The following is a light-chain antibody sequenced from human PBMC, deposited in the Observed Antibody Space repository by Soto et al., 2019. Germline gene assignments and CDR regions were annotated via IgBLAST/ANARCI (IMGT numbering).Light chain of an antibody. CDR3: QRYDISPFP. V-gene: IGKV3-20*01. J-gene: IGKJ2*01. Sequence: EIVLTQSPGTLSLSPGERATLSCRASQSVSSTYLAWYQQKPGQAPSLLIYGASSRATGIPDRFSGSGSGTDFTLTISRLEPEDFALYYCQRYDISPFPFGQGTKLEIK. CDR2: GAS. CDR1: QSVSSTY.